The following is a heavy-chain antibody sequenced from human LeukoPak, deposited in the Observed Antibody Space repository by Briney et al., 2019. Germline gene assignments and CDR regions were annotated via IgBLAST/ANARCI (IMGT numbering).Heavy chain of an antibody. D-gene: IGHD5-18*01. Sequence: PGGSLRLSCAASGFTFGIYAMHWVRQAPGKGLEHVSTITTNGGNTYYADSVKGRFTISRDTSKDTLFLQMGSLRAEDMAVYYCAKPLTSYSSGFSDVFDVWGHGSMVTVSS. CDR3: AKPLTSYSSGFSDVFDV. CDR1: GFTFGIYA. V-gene: IGHV3-64*02. J-gene: IGHJ3*01. CDR2: ITTNGGNT.